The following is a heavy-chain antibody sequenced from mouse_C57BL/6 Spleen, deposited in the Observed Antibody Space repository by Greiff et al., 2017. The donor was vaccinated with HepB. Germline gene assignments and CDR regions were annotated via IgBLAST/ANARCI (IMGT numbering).Heavy chain of an antibody. CDR2: INPDSSTI. V-gene: IGHV4-1*01. J-gene: IGHJ4*01. D-gene: IGHD2-4*01. Sequence: EVKLLESGGGLVQPGGSLKLSCAASGIDFSRYWMSWVRRAPGKGLEWIGEINPDSSTINYAPSLKDKFIISRDNAKNTLYLQMSKVRSEDTALYYCARPRDYDGFYYAMDYWGQGTSVTVSS. CDR1: GIDFSRYW. CDR3: ARPRDYDGFYYAMDY.